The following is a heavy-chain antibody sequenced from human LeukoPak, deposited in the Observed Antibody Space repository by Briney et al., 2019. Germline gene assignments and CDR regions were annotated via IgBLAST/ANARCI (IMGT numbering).Heavy chain of an antibody. Sequence: KAGGSLRLSCAASGFTFSSYTMNWVRQAPGKGLEWVAAIGSSSRDIFYADSVKGRFSISRNNTQNSLSLKMSSLKAEDTAVYYCVREAAATLFDYWGQGTLVTVSS. J-gene: IGHJ4*02. D-gene: IGHD1-26*01. CDR2: IGSSSRDI. CDR1: GFTFSSYT. CDR3: VREAAATLFDY. V-gene: IGHV3-21*01.